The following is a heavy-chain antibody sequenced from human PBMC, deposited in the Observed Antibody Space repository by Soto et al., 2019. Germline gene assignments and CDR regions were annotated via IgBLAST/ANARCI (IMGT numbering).Heavy chain of an antibody. D-gene: IGHD3-3*01. CDR1: GFTFSSYS. J-gene: IGHJ5*02. CDR3: AREFWPLNWFDP. CDR2: ISSSSSTI. Sequence: EVQLVESGGGLVQPGGSLRLSCAASGFTFSSYSMNWVRQVPGKGLEWVSYISSSSSTIYYADSVKGRFTISRDNAKNSLYLQMNSLRDEDTAVYYCAREFWPLNWFDPWGQGTLVTVSS. V-gene: IGHV3-48*02.